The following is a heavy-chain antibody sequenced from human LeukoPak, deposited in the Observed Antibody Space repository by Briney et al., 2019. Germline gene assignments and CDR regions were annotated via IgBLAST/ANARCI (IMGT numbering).Heavy chain of an antibody. Sequence: SQTLSLTCAVSGGSIGSSAYSWGWIRQPPGKGLEWIGSIYYSGSTYYNPSLKSRVTISVDTSKNQFSLKLSSVTAADTAVYYCASGGQGDDFDYWGQGTLVTVSS. V-gene: IGHV4-39*01. CDR2: IYYSGST. D-gene: IGHD4-23*01. CDR1: GGSIGSSAYS. CDR3: ASGGQGDDFDY. J-gene: IGHJ4*02.